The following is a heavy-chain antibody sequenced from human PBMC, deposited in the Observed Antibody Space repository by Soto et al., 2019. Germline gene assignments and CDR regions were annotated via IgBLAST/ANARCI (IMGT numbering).Heavy chain of an antibody. CDR3: GVDEDQGDQRVLDY. CDR1: GHTSRNNG. Sequence: QVRLVQSGAEVGQPGASVKVSCKASGHTSRNNGISWVRQAPGQGLEWVGFINANTGATNYARKFRGRLTLTTDTFTRNVDMELRSPRSDAMAVYACGVDEDQGDQRVLDYWGQGTVFTVSS. V-gene: IGHV1-18*03. D-gene: IGHD3-16*01. J-gene: IGHJ4*02. CDR2: INANTGAT.